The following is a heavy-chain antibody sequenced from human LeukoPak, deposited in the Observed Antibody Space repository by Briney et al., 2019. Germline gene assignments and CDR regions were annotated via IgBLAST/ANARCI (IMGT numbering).Heavy chain of an antibody. J-gene: IGHJ5*02. CDR2: ISHSGSP. CDR3: ARGIFYGGRNQYIWFNL. Sequence: PSDTLSLTCAVYGGPFRGFFWSWIRQAPGKGLEWIGEISHSGSPNYNPSLRSRITISLDTSKSQFSLRLTSVTAADSAVYFCARGIFYGGRNQYIWFNLWGQGTLVTVSS. V-gene: IGHV4-34*01. CDR1: GGPFRGFF. D-gene: IGHD4-23*01.